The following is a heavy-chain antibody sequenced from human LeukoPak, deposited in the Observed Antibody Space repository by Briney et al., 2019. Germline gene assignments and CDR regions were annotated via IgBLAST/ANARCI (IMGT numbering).Heavy chain of an antibody. CDR3: ARISYDGSGYYDY. CDR2: IDSDGNIT. CDR1: GFTFSSYY. V-gene: IGHV3-74*01. J-gene: IGHJ4*02. Sequence: GGSLRLSCAASGFTFSSYYIHWVRQAPGKGLVWVSRIDSDGNITTYADSVKGRFTISRDNAKNTLYLQMNSLRAEDTAVYYCARISYDGSGYYDYWGQGTLVTVSS. D-gene: IGHD3-22*01.